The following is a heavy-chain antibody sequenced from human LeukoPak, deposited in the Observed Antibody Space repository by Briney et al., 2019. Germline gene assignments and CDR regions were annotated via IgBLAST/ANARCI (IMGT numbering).Heavy chain of an antibody. J-gene: IGHJ3*02. D-gene: IGHD1-26*01. V-gene: IGHV4-31*03. CDR2: IYYSGST. CDR3: ATTTSGGDAFDI. CDR1: GGSISSGGYY. Sequence: PSETLSLTCTVSGGSISSGGYYWSWIRQHPGKGLEWIGYIYYSGSTYYNPSLKSRVTISVDTSKNQFSLKLSSVTAADTAVYYCATTTSGGDAFDIWGQGIMVTVSS.